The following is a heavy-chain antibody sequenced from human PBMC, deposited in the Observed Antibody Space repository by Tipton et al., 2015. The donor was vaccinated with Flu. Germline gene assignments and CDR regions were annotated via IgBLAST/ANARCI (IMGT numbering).Heavy chain of an antibody. V-gene: IGHV4-59*01. J-gene: IGHJ4*02. CDR2: SYYSGST. D-gene: IGHD3-10*01. CDR3: ARDRGWPASLDY. Sequence: TLSLTCKVSGGSISYYYWNWIRQPPGKGLEWIGFSYYSGSTSYNPSLKSRVTISVDTSRNQFSLNLKSVTAADTAVYYCARDRGWPASLDYWGQGILVTVSS. CDR1: GGSISYYY.